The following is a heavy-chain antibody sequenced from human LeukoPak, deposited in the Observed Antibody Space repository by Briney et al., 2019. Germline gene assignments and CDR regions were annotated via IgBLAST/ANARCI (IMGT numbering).Heavy chain of an antibody. CDR1: GFTVSSNY. Sequence: TGGSLRLSCAASGFTVSSNYMSWVRQAPGKGLEWVSVIYSGGSTYYADSVKGRFTISRDNCKNTLYLQMNSLRAEDTAVYYCARDRIDYGMDVWGQGTTVTVSS. CDR3: ARDRIDYGMDV. J-gene: IGHJ6*02. CDR2: IYSGGST. V-gene: IGHV3-66*01.